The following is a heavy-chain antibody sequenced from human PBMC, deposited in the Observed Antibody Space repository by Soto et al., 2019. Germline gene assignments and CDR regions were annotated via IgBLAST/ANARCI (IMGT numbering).Heavy chain of an antibody. J-gene: IGHJ6*02. V-gene: IGHV5-51*01. D-gene: IGHD6-13*01. CDR1: GYSFTSYW. Sequence: PGESLKISCKGSGYSFTSYWIGWVRQMPGKGLEWMGIIYPGDSDTSYSPSFQGQVTISADKSISTAYLQWSSLKASDTAMYYCARAASANIAAPSEGDVWGQGTTVTVSS. CDR2: IYPGDSDT. CDR3: ARAASANIAAPSEGDV.